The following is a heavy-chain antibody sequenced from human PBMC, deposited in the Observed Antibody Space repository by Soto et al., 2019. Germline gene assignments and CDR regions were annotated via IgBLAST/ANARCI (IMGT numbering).Heavy chain of an antibody. CDR1: GYTFTSYG. CDR2: ISAYNGNT. J-gene: IGHJ4*02. Sequence: ASVKVSCKASGYTFTSYGISWVRQAPGQGLEWMGWISAYNGNTNYAQKLQGRVTMTTDTSTSTAYMELRSLRSEDTAVYYCARIPYSSSKVGFDYWGQGTLGTVSS. V-gene: IGHV1-18*01. D-gene: IGHD6-6*01. CDR3: ARIPYSSSKVGFDY.